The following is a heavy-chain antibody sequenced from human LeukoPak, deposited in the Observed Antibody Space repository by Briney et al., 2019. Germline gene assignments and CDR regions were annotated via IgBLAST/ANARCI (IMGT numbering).Heavy chain of an antibody. CDR1: GGSISSYY. V-gene: IGHV4-59*01. D-gene: IGHD3-10*01. Sequence: SETLSLTCTVSGGSISSYYWSWIRQPPGKGLEWIGYIYYSGSTNYNPSLKSRVTISVDTSKNQFSLKLSSVTAADTAVYYCARAGSLVRGVHSKWFDPWGQGTLVNVSS. J-gene: IGHJ5*02. CDR2: IYYSGST. CDR3: ARAGSLVRGVHSKWFDP.